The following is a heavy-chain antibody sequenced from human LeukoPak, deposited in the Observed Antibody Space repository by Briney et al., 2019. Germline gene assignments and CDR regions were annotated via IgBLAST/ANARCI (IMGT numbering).Heavy chain of an antibody. Sequence: GGSLRLSCSASGFTFSSYAMSWVRQVPGKGLEWVSGISGSGGGTYYADSVKGRFTISRDSSKNTLYLQMNNLSAEDTAVYYCAKDRMGYSSSSCDYWGQGTLVTVSS. CDR2: ISGSGGGT. J-gene: IGHJ4*02. V-gene: IGHV3-23*01. CDR1: GFTFSSYA. D-gene: IGHD6-6*01. CDR3: AKDRMGYSSSSCDY.